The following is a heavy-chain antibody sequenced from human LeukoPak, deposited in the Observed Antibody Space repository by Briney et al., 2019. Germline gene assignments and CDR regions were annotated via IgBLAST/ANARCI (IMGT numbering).Heavy chain of an antibody. CDR3: ARDPSGDY. D-gene: IGHD1-1*01. Sequence: PGGSLRLSCAGSKFTFSSYGLHWVRQAPGKGLEWVALTSYDGSDTFYADSVKGRFTISRDNSKNTLYLQMNSLRAEDTAVYYCARDPSGDYWGQGTLVTVSS. V-gene: IGHV3-30*03. J-gene: IGHJ4*02. CDR1: KFTFSSYG. CDR2: TSYDGSDT.